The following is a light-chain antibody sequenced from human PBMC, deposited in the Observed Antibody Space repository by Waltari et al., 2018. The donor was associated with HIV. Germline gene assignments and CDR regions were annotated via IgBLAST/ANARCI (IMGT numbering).Light chain of an antibody. CDR1: QNVGNNY. V-gene: IGKV3-20*01. CDR2: AAS. J-gene: IGKJ2*01. Sequence: EIALTQSPDTLSLSPGERATLSCRASQNVGNNYLAWFQHRPVQPPRLLIYAASTRAAGIPDRFRGSGSGTHFTLSINKLEPEDFAMYYCQQYGGSPYTFGQGT. CDR3: QQYGGSPYT.